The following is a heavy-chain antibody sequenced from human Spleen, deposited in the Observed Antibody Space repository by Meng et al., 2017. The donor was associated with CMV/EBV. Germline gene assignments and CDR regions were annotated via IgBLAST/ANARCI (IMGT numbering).Heavy chain of an antibody. CDR2: IRSKANSYAT. Sequence: GGSLRLSCAASGFTYSSYWMSWVRQAPGKGLEWVGRIRSKANSYATAYAASVKGRFTISRDNPKNTLFLQMNSLRAEDTAVYYCAKDGGRYCSSINCPNIYYYALDVWGHGTTVTVSS. D-gene: IGHD2-2*01. V-gene: IGHV3-73*01. J-gene: IGHJ6*02. CDR1: GFTYSSYW. CDR3: AKDGGRYCSSINCPNIYYYALDV.